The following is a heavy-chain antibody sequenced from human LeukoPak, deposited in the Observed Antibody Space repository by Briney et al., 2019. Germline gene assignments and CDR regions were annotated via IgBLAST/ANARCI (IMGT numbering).Heavy chain of an antibody. CDR2: IDSSGGYM. J-gene: IGHJ4*02. CDR1: GFTFNTYS. D-gene: IGHD6-13*01. V-gene: IGHV3-21*01. Sequence: PGGSLRLSCEASGFTFNTYSMNWARQAPGKGLEWVSSIDSSGGYMFYADSVKGRFTISRDNSKNTLYLQMNSLRAEDTAVYYCAREGIAAAGTFPLDYWGQGTLVTVSS. CDR3: AREGIAAAGTFPLDY.